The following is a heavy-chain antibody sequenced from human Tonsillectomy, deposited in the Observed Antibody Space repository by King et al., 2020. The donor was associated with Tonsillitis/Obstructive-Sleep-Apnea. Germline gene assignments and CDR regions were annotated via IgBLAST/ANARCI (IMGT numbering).Heavy chain of an antibody. V-gene: IGHV3-30*18. CDR2: ISYDGSNK. J-gene: IGHJ4*02. D-gene: IGHD4-17*01. CDR1: GFTFSSYG. Sequence: HVQLVESGGGVVQPGRSLRLSCAASGFTFSSYGMHWVRQAPGKGLDWVAVISYDGSNKYYAESVKGRFTISRDNSKNTLYLQMNSLRAVDTAVYYCAKDALPGGDFYFDYWGQGTLVTVSS. CDR3: AKDALPGGDFYFDY.